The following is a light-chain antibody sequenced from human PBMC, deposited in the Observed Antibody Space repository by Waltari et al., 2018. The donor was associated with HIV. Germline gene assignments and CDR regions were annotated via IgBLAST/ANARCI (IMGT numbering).Light chain of an antibody. J-gene: IGLJ2*01. CDR1: RSHIGNNH. CDR2: DDD. V-gene: IGLV1-51*01. CDR3: GTWDTTLSAVV. Sequence: QSLLPLPPSMSAAPGQTVIISCSGTRSHIGNNHVSWYQQLPGTAPKLFIYDDDLRHSGIPDRFSGSRSGTSATLGITGLQTGDEADYYCGTWDTTLSAVVFGGGTKLTVL.